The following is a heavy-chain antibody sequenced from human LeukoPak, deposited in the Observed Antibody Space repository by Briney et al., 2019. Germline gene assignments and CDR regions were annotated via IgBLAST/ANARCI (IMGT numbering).Heavy chain of an antibody. CDR3: ARELEMATIYSYFDY. J-gene: IGHJ4*02. CDR1: GDSVSSNSAA. D-gene: IGHD5-24*01. CDR2: TYYRSKWSN. V-gene: IGHV6-1*01. Sequence: SQTLPLTCAISGDSVSSNSAAWNWIRQSPSRGLEWLGRTYYRSKWSNDYAVSVKSRITINPDTSKNQFSLQLNSVTPEDTAVYYCARELEMATIYSYFDYWGQGTLVTVSS.